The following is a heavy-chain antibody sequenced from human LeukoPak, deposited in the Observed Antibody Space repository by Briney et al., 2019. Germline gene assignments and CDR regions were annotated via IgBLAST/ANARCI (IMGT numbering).Heavy chain of an antibody. D-gene: IGHD3-10*01. J-gene: IGHJ3*02. CDR3: STGSGHAFDI. CDR1: GFTFSSYW. Sequence: GGSLRLSCAASGFTFSSYWTHWVRQVPGKGLVWVSRINSDGSSTSYADSVKGRFTISRDNAKNTLYVQMNSLRAEDTAVYYCSTGSGHAFDIWGRGTMVTVSS. V-gene: IGHV3-74*01. CDR2: INSDGSST.